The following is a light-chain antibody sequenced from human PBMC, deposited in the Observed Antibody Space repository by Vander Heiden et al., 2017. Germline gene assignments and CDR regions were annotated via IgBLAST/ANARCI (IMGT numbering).Light chain of an antibody. CDR2: AAS. CDR3: QQHNSYPLT. Sequence: QLTQSPSYLSASVRDSVSITCRARQGISSYLAWYQQKPGKAPKLLIYAASTVQRGVPSRFSGSGSGTDFTLTISSLQPEDFATYYCQQHNSYPLTFGGGTKVEIK. CDR1: QGISSY. V-gene: IGKV1-9*01. J-gene: IGKJ4*01.